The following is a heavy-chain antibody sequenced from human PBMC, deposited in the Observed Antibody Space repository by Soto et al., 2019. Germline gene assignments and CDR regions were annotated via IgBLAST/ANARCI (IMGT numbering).Heavy chain of an antibody. CDR1: GFTFSSYA. J-gene: IGHJ6*02. V-gene: IGHV3-23*01. CDR2: ISGSGGST. CDR3: AKDRRPPLRFLEWLSKPLDV. Sequence: GGSLRLSCAASGFTFSSYAMSWVRQAPGKGLEWVSAISGSGGSTYYAESVKGRFTISRDNSKNTLYLQMNSLRAEDTAVYYCAKDRRPPLRFLEWLSKPLDVWGQGTTVTVSS. D-gene: IGHD3-3*01.